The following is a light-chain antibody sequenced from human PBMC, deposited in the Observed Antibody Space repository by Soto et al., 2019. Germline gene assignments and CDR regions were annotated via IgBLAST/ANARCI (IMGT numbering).Light chain of an antibody. J-gene: IGKJ2*01. CDR1: RSVSSSY. Sequence: IVLTQSPDTLSLSPGERATLYCRASRSVSSSYLAWYQHKAGQAPRLLISGASNRATDIPDRFSGSESGTDFTLTISRLEPEDFAVYYCQHYGSSPPYTFGQGTKLES. V-gene: IGKV3-20*01. CDR2: GAS. CDR3: QHYGSSPPYT.